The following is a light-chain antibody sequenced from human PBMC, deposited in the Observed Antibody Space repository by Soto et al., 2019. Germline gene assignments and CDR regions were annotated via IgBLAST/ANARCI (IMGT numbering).Light chain of an antibody. CDR3: CSYAGTYTVI. V-gene: IGLV2-23*02. J-gene: IGLJ2*01. Sequence: QSVLTQPASVSGSPGQSITISCTGTSSDVGTYNLVSWYQQHPGKAPKLMTSEVSKRPSGVSNRFSGSKSGNTASLTISGLQAEDEADYFCCSYAGTYTVIFGGGTKSPS. CDR1: SSDVGTYNL. CDR2: EVS.